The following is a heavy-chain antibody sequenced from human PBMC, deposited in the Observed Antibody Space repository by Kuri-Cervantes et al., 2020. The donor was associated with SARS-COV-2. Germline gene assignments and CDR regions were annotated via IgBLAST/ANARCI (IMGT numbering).Heavy chain of an antibody. D-gene: IGHD6-19*01. CDR3: ARLGSGWPGIDF. V-gene: IGHV4-59*12. J-gene: IGHJ4*02. CDR2: INYSGSS. CDR1: GGSISSDY. Sequence: ESLKFSCTVAGGSISSDYWSWIRPPPGKGLEWIGFINYSGSSNYNPSLKSRVTISVDTSKNQFSLRLSSVTAADTAVYYCARLGSGWPGIDFWGQGTLVTVSS.